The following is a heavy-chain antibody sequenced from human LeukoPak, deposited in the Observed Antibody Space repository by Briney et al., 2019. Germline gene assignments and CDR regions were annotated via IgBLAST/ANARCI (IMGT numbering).Heavy chain of an antibody. CDR1: GFTFSSYE. CDR2: ISSFSSYI. D-gene: IGHD2-15*01. CDR3: ARGPVLA. V-gene: IGHV3-21*01. Sequence: GGSLRLSCAASGFTFSSYEMNWVRQAPGKGLEWVSSISSFSSYIYYADSVKGRFTISGDNAKNSLYLQMNSLRVEDTAVYYCARGPVLAWGQGTLVTVSS. J-gene: IGHJ4*02.